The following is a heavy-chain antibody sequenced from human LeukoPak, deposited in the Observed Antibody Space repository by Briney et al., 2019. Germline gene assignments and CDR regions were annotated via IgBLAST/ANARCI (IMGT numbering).Heavy chain of an antibody. D-gene: IGHD3-3*01. V-gene: IGHV1-2*02. CDR1: GYTFTGYY. Sequence: GASVKVSCKASGYTFTGYYMHWVRQAPGQGLEWMGWINPNSGGTNYAQKFQGRVTMTRDTSISTAYMELSRLRSDDTAVYYCATQARSQYYYYYYMDVWGKGTTVTVSS. J-gene: IGHJ6*03. CDR2: INPNSGGT. CDR3: ATQARSQYYYYYYMDV.